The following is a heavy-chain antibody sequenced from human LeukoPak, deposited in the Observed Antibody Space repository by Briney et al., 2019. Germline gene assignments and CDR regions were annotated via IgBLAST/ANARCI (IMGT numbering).Heavy chain of an antibody. CDR3: ARQPIGGYYDSSGYPTDAFDI. CDR1: GYSFTSYW. D-gene: IGHD3-22*01. Sequence: GESLKISCKGSGYSFTSYWIGWVRQMPGKGLEWMGIIYPGDSDTRYSPSFQGQVTISADKSISTAYLQWSSLKASDTAMYYCARQPIGGYYDSSGYPTDAFDIWGQGTMVTVSS. J-gene: IGHJ3*02. CDR2: IYPGDSDT. V-gene: IGHV5-51*01.